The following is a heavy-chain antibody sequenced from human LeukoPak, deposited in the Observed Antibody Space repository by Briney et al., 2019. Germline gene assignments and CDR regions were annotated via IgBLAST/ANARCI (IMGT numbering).Heavy chain of an antibody. D-gene: IGHD3-16*01. Sequence: SETLSLTCTVSGGSISSSSYYWGWIRQPPGKGLEWIGSIYYSGSTYYNPSLKSRVTISVDTSKNQFSLKLSSVTAADTAVYYCARLIRTYYRGGFDYWGQETLVTVSS. CDR1: GGSISSSSYY. J-gene: IGHJ4*02. CDR3: ARLIRTYYRGGFDY. V-gene: IGHV4-39*07. CDR2: IYYSGST.